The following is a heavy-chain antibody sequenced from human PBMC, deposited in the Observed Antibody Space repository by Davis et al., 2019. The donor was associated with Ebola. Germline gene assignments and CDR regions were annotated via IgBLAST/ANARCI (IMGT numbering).Heavy chain of an antibody. Sequence: GSLKISSVASGFTSFNHRTTWVRQAPVRGLEWVANIKQDGSEKQYVDSVRGRFTISRDNAKNSLYLQMNSLTAKDTAVYYCAKSGLSFGVVKYHYGMDVWGKGTTVTVSS. CDR2: IKQDGSEK. CDR1: GFTSFNHR. V-gene: IGHV3-7*03. D-gene: IGHD3-3*01. CDR3: AKSGLSFGVVKYHYGMDV. J-gene: IGHJ6*04.